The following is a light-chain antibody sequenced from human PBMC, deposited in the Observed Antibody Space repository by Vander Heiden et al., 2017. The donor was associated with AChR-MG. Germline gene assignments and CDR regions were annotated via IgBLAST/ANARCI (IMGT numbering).Light chain of an antibody. V-gene: IGLV1-40*01. CDR1: SSNIWAGYD. CDR2: GNS. Sequence: QSVLTQPPSVSGAPGQRVPISCTGSSSNIWAGYDVHWYQQLPGTAPNLLIYGNSNRPSGVPDRFSGSKSGTSASLAITGLQAEDEADYYCQSYDSSLSALYVFGTGTKVTVL. CDR3: QSYDSSLSALYV. J-gene: IGLJ1*01.